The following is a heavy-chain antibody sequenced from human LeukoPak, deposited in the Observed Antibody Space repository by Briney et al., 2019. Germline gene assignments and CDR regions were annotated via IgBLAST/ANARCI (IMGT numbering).Heavy chain of an antibody. Sequence: GGSLRLSCAPSGFTLSSNYMIEVGQAPRKGVAWVSVLYLGGCTHYADPVTGGLTVYRDTPKTTLYLHMNSLRAEDTAVYDCARGYSTLDLDFWGQGPLATVSS. CDR3: ARGYSTLDLDF. J-gene: IGHJ4*02. CDR2: LYLGGCT. CDR1: GFTLSSNY. D-gene: IGHD5-12*01. V-gene: IGHV3-66*01.